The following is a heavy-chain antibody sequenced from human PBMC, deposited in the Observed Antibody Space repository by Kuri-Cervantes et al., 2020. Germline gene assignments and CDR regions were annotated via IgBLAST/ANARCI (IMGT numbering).Heavy chain of an antibody. Sequence: GSLRLSCTVSGGSISSYYWNWIRQPPGKGLEWIGYIYYSGGTNYNPSLKSRVTMSVDTSKNQFSLKLSSVTAADTAVYYCAKLYSSSWYEAEYYFDYWGQGTLVTVSS. V-gene: IGHV4-59*12. CDR1: GGSISSYY. J-gene: IGHJ4*02. D-gene: IGHD6-13*01. CDR2: IYYSGGT. CDR3: AKLYSSSWYEAEYYFDY.